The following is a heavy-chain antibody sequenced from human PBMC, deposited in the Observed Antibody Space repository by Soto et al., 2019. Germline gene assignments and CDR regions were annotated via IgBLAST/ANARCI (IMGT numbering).Heavy chain of an antibody. CDR2: MNPNSGNT. Sequence: QVQLVQSGAEVKKPGASVKVSCKASGYTFTSHDINWVRQATGQGLEWMGWMNPNSGNTGYAQKFQGRVTKTRNTSISRVYMELSSLRSEDTAVYYCARWAGTYFDWLPRDYWGQGTLVAVSS. CDR3: ARWAGTYFDWLPRDY. CDR1: GYTFTSHD. V-gene: IGHV1-8*01. D-gene: IGHD3-9*01. J-gene: IGHJ4*02.